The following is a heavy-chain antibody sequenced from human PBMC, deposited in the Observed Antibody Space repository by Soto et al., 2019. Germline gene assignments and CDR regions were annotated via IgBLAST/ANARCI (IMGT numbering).Heavy chain of an antibody. J-gene: IGHJ4*02. CDR2: ISSSGSTI. CDR3: ATTPTGYSSSWYYSSSFDY. Sequence: PGGSLRLSCAASGFTFSSYEMNWVRQAPGKGLEWVSYISSSGSTIYYADSVKGRFTISRDNAKNSLYLQMNSLRAEDTAVYYCATTPTGYSSSWYYSSSFDYWGQGTLVTVSS. CDR1: GFTFSSYE. V-gene: IGHV3-48*03. D-gene: IGHD6-13*01.